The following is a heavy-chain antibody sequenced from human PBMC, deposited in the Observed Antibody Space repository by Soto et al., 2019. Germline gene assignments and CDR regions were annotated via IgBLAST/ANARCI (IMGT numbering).Heavy chain of an antibody. CDR2: IKPSSGGT. CDR1: GYTFSDYY. J-gene: IGHJ4*02. CDR3: AKCRSQWLSSLHS. Sequence: GASVKVSGKASGYTFSDYYILWVLQAPGQGLEWLAWIKPSSGGTNYEEKFQDRVTVTSDTAISTTFLELSSLRSDDTAVYYCAKCRSQWLSSLHSWGQGTLVTVSS. V-gene: IGHV1-2*02. D-gene: IGHD6-19*01.